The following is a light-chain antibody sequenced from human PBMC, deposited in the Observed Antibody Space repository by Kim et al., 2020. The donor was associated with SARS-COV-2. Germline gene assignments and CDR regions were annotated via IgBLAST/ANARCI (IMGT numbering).Light chain of an antibody. V-gene: IGLV2-8*01. CDR2: EVS. J-gene: IGLJ3*02. Sequence: GQSVTISCTGTSSDVGGYNYVSWYQQHPGKAPKLMIYEVSEWPSGVPDRFSGSKSGNTASLTVSGLQAEDEADYYCSSYAGSINLVFGGGTQLTVL. CDR3: SSYAGSINLV. CDR1: SSDVGGYNY.